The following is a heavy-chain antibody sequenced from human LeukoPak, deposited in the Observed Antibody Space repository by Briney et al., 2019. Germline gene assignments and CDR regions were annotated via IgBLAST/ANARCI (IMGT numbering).Heavy chain of an antibody. D-gene: IGHD2-2*01. CDR1: GFTFSSYA. CDR2: ISDSGTGT. CDR3: ARDKLPAPWDGMDV. J-gene: IGHJ6*02. V-gene: IGHV3-23*01. Sequence: PGGSLRLSCAASGFTFSSYAMNWVRQAPGKGLEWVSVISDSGTGTYYADSVKGRFTMSRDNSKNTLYLQMNSLRPEDTAVYYCARDKLPAPWDGMDVWGQGTTVTVSS.